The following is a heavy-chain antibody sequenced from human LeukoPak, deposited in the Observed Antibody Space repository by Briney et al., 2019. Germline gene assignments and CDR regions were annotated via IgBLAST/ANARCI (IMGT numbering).Heavy chain of an antibody. CDR1: GFTFSSYA. J-gene: IGHJ6*02. CDR3: SRGYCSTITCPDFYGMDV. V-gene: IGHV3-72*01. Sequence: PGGSLRLSCAASGFTFSSYAMSWVRQAPGKGLEWVGRSRNKVNGYTTEYAASVKDRFTILRDDSRNSVYLQMNSLKSVDSAIYYCSRGYCSTITCPDFYGMDVWGQGTTVSVS. D-gene: IGHD2-2*01. CDR2: SRNKVNGYTT.